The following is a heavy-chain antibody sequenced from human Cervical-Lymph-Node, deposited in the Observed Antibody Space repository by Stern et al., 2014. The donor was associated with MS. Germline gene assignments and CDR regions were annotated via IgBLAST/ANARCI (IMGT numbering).Heavy chain of an antibody. J-gene: IGHJ6*02. Sequence: QVQLVQSGAEVRKPGASVKVSCQAFGYTFIDYYMHWVRQAPGQGLEWMVRINTVVGGTNDAQEFRSRVTMTTDTFISRAYMELSRLTFDDTAVYVCARAYGNHNLYYYGMDVWGQGTTVTVSS. CDR3: ARAYGNHNLYYYGMDV. CDR2: INTVVGGT. V-gene: IGHV1-2*06. CDR1: GYTFIDYY. D-gene: IGHD4-11*01.